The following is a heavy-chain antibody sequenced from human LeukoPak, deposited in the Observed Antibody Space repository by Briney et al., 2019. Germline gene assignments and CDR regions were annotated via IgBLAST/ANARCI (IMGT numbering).Heavy chain of an antibody. CDR1: GFTFSSDS. D-gene: IGHD3-10*01. V-gene: IGHV3-21*01. CDR2: ISSSSSYI. Sequence: GGSLRLSCAASGFTFSSDSMNWCRQAPGKGLEWVSSISSSSSYIYYADSVKCRLTISGDNAKNSLYLQMNSLRAADTAVYYCAXDSADYXXXXPLAAXXIWGQGTM. J-gene: IGHJ3*02. CDR3: AXDSADYXXXXPLAAXXI.